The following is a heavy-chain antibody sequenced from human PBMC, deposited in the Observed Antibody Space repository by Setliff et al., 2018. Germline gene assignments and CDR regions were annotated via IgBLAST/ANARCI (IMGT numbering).Heavy chain of an antibody. V-gene: IGHV7-4-1*02. CDR3: ARDLGYCSRTSCHGDWFDP. CDR2: INTITGNP. CDR1: GYTFSSYA. Sequence: GGSVKVSCKASGYTFSSYAMNWVRQAPGQGLEWMGRINTITGNPTYAQGFTGRFVFSLDTSVSTAYLQISSLKPEDTAVYYCARDLGYCSRTSCHGDWFDPWGQGTLVTVSS. J-gene: IGHJ5*02. D-gene: IGHD2-2*01.